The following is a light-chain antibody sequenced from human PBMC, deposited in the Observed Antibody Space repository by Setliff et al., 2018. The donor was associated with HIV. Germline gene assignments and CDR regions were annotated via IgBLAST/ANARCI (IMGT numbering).Light chain of an antibody. Sequence: SVLTQPASVSGSPGQSITISCTGTSSDIGSSKFVSWYRQHPGKAPKVMIYNVDKRPSGVSSRFSGSKSGNTASLTISGLQIEDEADYFCSSYSINNLYVFASGTKVTVL. J-gene: IGLJ1*01. CDR3: SSYSINNLYV. CDR1: SSDIGSSKF. CDR2: NVD. V-gene: IGLV2-14*03.